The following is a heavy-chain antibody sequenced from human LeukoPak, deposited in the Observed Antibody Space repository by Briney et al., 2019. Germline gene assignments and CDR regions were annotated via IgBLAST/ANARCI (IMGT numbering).Heavy chain of an antibody. CDR3: ARDRTGVYSDY. CDR1: GGSISSGDYY. CDR2: IYYSGST. D-gene: IGHD7-27*01. Sequence: SQTLSLTCTVSGGSISSGDYYWSWIRQPPGKGLEWIGYIYYSGSTYYNPSLKSRVTISVDTSKSQFSLKLSSVTAADTAVYYCARDRTGVYSDYWGQGTLVTVSS. V-gene: IGHV4-30-4*08. J-gene: IGHJ4*02.